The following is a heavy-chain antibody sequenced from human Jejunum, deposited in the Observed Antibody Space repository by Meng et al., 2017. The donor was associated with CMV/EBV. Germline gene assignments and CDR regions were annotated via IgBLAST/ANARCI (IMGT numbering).Heavy chain of an antibody. CDR2: IYTSGST. V-gene: IGHV4-4*07. CDR1: GGSMISYY. Sequence: QVRLQEAGPGRVNPSETLSLTCSVSGGSMISYYWSWIRQPAGKGLEWIGHIYTSGSTNYSPSLKSRVTMSLDTAKNQFSLKVSSVTAADTAVYYCARLSKDGWSTFDYWGQGTLVTVSS. CDR3: ARLSKDGWSTFDY. J-gene: IGHJ4*02. D-gene: IGHD6-19*01.